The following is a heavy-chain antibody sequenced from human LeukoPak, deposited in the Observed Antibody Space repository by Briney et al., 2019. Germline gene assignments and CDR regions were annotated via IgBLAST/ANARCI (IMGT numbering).Heavy chain of an antibody. V-gene: IGHV3-21*01. Sequence: GGSLRLSCAASGFTVSSNYMSWVRQAPGKGLEWVSSISSSSSYIYYADSVKGRFTISRDNAKNSLYLQMNSLRAEDTAVYYCARDFPPYYYYMDVWGKGTTVTVSS. J-gene: IGHJ6*03. CDR2: ISSSSSYI. CDR1: GFTVSSNY. CDR3: ARDFPPYYYYMDV.